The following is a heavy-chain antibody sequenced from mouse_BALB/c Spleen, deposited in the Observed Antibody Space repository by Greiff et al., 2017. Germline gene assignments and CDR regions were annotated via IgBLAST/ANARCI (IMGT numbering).Heavy chain of an antibody. CDR2: IWAGGST. V-gene: IGHV2-9*02. CDR1: GFSLTSYG. D-gene: IGHD2-4*01. Sequence: VQLQESGPGLVAPSQSLSITCTVSGFSLTSYGVHWVRQPPGKGLEWLGVIWAGGSTNYNSALMSRLSISKDNSKSQVFLKMNSLQTDDTAMYCCAREAGLRRYFDYWGQGTTLTVSS. J-gene: IGHJ2*01. CDR3: AREAGLRRYFDY.